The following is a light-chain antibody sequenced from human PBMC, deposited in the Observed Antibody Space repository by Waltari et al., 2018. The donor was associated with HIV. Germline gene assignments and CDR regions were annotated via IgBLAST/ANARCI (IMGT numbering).Light chain of an antibody. CDR3: CSYAGSYRGV. CDR2: DVS. V-gene: IGLV2-11*01. Sequence: TQPRSVSGSPGQSVTISCTGTSSDVGGYNYVSWYQQHPGKAPKLIIYDVSKRPSGVPDRFSGSKSGNTASLTISGLQAEDEADYYCCSYAGSYRGVFGGGTKLTVL. CDR1: SSDVGGYNY. J-gene: IGLJ2*01.